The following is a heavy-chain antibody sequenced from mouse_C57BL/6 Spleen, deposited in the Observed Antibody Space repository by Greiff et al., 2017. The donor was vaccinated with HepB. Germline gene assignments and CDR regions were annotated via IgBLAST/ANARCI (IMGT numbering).Heavy chain of an antibody. D-gene: IGHD2-5*01. J-gene: IGHJ2*01. Sequence: VQLQQSGAELARPGASVKMSCKASGYTFTSYTMHWVKQRPGQGLEWIGYINPSSGYTKYNQKFKDKATLTADKSSSTAYMQLSSLTSEDSAVYYSARSLYYSNYGFFDYWGQGTTLTVSS. CDR1: GYTFTSYT. CDR3: ARSLYYSNYGFFDY. V-gene: IGHV1-4*01. CDR2: INPSSGYT.